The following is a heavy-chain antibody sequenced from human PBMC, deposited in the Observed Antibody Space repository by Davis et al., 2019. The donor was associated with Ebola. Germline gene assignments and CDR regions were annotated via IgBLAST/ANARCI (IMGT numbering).Heavy chain of an antibody. CDR1: GGSISSYY. D-gene: IGHD2-2*01. CDR2: IYTSGST. V-gene: IGHV4-4*07. J-gene: IGHJ3*02. Sequence: PGGSLRLSCTVSGGSISSYYWSWIRQPAGKGLEWIGRIYTSGSTNYNPSLKSRVTMSVDTSKNQFSLKLSSVTAADTAVYYCARSPIVRRYCSSTSCYSPDAFDIWGQGTMVTVSS. CDR3: ARSPIVRRYCSSTSCYSPDAFDI.